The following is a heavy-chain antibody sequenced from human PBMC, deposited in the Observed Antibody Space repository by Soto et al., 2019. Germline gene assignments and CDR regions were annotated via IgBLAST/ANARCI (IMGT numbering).Heavy chain of an antibody. Sequence: PGGSLRLSCVASGFTFNAYTMGWFRQAPGRGLEWVSVISAGGENTYSADSVRGRFAISRDNSMNTVYLQMNSLRDEDTAVYYCASFDVTYYYYYGMDVWGQGTTVTVSS. J-gene: IGHJ6*02. CDR2: ISAGGENT. CDR3: ASFDVTYYYYYGMDV. CDR1: GFTFNAYT. V-gene: IGHV3-23*01.